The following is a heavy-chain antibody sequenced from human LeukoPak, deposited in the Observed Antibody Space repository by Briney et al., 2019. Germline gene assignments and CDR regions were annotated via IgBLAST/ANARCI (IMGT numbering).Heavy chain of an antibody. CDR2: IYYSGST. J-gene: IGHJ3*02. Sequence: KASETLSLTCTVSGGSISSYYWSWIRQPPGKGLEWIGYIYYSGSTNYNPSLKSRVTISVDTSKNQFSLKLSSVTAPDTALYYFSRVIRYYYDSSGYDAFDIWGQGKMVTVSS. D-gene: IGHD3-22*01. V-gene: IGHV4-59*01. CDR3: SRVIRYYYDSSGYDAFDI. CDR1: GGSISSYY.